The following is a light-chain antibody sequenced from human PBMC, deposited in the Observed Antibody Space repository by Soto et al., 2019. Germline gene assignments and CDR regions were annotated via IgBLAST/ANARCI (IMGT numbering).Light chain of an antibody. V-gene: IGLV2-11*01. CDR1: SSDVGVYNS. CDR3: CSYAGSFVV. Sequence: QSALTQPRSVSGSPGLSVTFSCTGTSSDVGVYNSVSWYQQHPGKAPKLMISDVTERPSGVPDRFSGSKSGNTASLTISGLQAEDEADYYCCSYAGSFVVFGGGTKLTVL. CDR2: DVT. J-gene: IGLJ2*01.